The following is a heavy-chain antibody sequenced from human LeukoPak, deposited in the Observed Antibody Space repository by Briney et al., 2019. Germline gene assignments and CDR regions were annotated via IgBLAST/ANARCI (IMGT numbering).Heavy chain of an antibody. CDR1: GFTLSTYV. CDR3: AKGGSDSNYYYYGMDV. V-gene: IGHV3-23*01. J-gene: IGHJ6*02. Sequence: GGSLRLSCAASGFTLSTYVMYWVRQAPGKGLEWVSSLSGNSGSTNYADSVKGRITVSRDNSKNTLYLQMNSLRAGDTAVYYCAKGGSDSNYYYYGMDVWGQGTTVTVSS. CDR2: LSGNSGST. D-gene: IGHD2-15*01.